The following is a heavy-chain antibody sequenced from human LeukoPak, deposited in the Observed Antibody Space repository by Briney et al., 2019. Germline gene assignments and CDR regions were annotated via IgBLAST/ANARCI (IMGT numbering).Heavy chain of an antibody. CDR3: ARGGRSAFDV. CDR1: GGSISSDHW. J-gene: IGHJ3*01. V-gene: IGHV4-4*02. Sequence: SETLSLTCAVSGGSISSDHWWGWVRQPPGKSLEWIGEIFHIGVTNYKPSLKSRVSMSVDKSRHQFSLNLRSMTAADTAVYFCARGGRSAFDVWGPGTKVIVSS. CDR2: IFHIGVT.